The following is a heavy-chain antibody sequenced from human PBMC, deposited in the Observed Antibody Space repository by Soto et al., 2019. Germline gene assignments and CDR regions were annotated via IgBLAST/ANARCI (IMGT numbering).Heavy chain of an antibody. CDR3: ARDSISYGPGVNEC. CDR2: IYSDGRT. J-gene: IGHJ4*02. V-gene: IGHV3-53*01. Sequence: EVQLVESGGGLIQPGGSLRISCAASGFTVSSSYMSWVRQAPGKGLEWVSMIYSDGRTYYADSVNGRFTISRDNSKNTLFLQMTSLRADATAVYYCARDSISYGPGVNECWGQGTLVTVSS. CDR1: GFTVSSSY. D-gene: IGHD5-18*01.